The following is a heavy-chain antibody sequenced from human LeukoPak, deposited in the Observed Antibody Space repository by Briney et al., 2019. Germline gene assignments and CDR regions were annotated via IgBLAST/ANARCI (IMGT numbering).Heavy chain of an antibody. Sequence: SETLSLTCSVSSGSITTYYWNWIRQAPGKEPEWIGYIHHSGSANYNPSLKSRVTLSIDTSKDQFFLRLTSVTAADTAVYYCARLVVPEAFDFASWCKGALVTVSS. J-gene: IGHJ4*02. CDR3: ARLVVPEAFDFAS. CDR2: IHHSGSA. CDR1: SGSITTYY. D-gene: IGHD2-2*01. V-gene: IGHV4-59*08.